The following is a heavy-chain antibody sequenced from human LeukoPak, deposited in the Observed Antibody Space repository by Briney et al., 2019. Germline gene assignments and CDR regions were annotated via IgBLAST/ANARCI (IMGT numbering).Heavy chain of an antibody. Sequence: GESLKISCTGSGHTFTNSWIAWVRQKPGKGLEWMGLIYPDDSDTRYNPSFQGQVTISADKSISTAYLQWSSLKASDTAMYYCARSAGHCTVTESYSYNWFDLWGQGTLVTVSS. J-gene: IGHJ5*02. CDR2: IYPDDSDT. D-gene: IGHD2-8*02. V-gene: IGHV5-51*01. CDR3: ARSAGHCTVTESYSYNWFDL. CDR1: GHTFTNSW.